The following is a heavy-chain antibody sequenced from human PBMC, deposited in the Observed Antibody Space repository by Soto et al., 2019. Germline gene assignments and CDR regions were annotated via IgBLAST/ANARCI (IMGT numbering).Heavy chain of an antibody. CDR1: GFIFSGYG. J-gene: IGHJ4*02. Sequence: QVPLVESGGGVVQPGRSLRLACAASGFIFSGYGMHWVRQAPGKGPEWVAVISHDGSSTFDADSVKGRFTISRDNSRNTLYLEMNSLRLEDTAVYYCAKERVVRGVTDYWGQGTLVTVSS. V-gene: IGHV3-30*18. CDR3: AKERVVRGVTDY. D-gene: IGHD3-10*01. CDR2: ISHDGSST.